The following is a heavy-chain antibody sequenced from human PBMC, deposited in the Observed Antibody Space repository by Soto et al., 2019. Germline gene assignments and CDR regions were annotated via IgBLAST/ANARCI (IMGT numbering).Heavy chain of an antibody. D-gene: IGHD4-17*01. J-gene: IGHJ4*02. CDR1: GFTFSSYS. Sequence: GGSLRLSCAASGFTFSSYSMNWVRQAPGKGLEWVSSISSSSSYIYYADSVKGRFTISRDNAKNSLYLQMNSLRAEDTAVYYCTNPGRGDYGWPVYWGQGTLVTVSS. V-gene: IGHV3-21*01. CDR3: TNPGRGDYGWPVY. CDR2: ISSSSSYI.